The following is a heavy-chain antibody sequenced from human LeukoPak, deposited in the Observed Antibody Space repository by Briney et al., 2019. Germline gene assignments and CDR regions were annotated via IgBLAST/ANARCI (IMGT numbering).Heavy chain of an antibody. CDR2: FIPIFGTA. D-gene: IGHD3-9*01. J-gene: IGHJ4*02. CDR3: ARRPTLTGYYGGYYFDY. Sequence: GSSVKVSCKASGGTFSSYAISWVRQAPGQGLEWMGGFIPIFGTANYAQKFQGRVTITADESTSTAYMELSSLRSEDTAVYYCARRPTLTGYYGGYYFDYWGQGTLVTVSS. CDR1: GGTFSSYA. V-gene: IGHV1-69*01.